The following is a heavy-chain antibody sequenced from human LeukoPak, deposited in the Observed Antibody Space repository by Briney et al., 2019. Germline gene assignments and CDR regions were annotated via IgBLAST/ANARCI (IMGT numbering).Heavy chain of an antibody. Sequence: KPGGSLRLSCAASGFTFSTYNMNWVRQAPGKGLEWVSSISGNSRSIYYTDSLKGRFTISRDNAKNSVYLQMNSLTADDTAVYYCARDQGLGYSYGQGYWGQGTLVTVSS. D-gene: IGHD5-18*01. V-gene: IGHV3-21*01. J-gene: IGHJ4*02. CDR1: GFTFSTYN. CDR3: ARDQGLGYSYGQGY. CDR2: ISGNSRSI.